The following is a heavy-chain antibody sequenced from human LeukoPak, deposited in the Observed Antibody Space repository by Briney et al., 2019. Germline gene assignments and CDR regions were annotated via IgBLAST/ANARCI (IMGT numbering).Heavy chain of an antibody. CDR1: GGSIRSYY. CDR2: IYYSGST. CDR3: ARDNYYDSSGYYSH. J-gene: IGHJ4*02. D-gene: IGHD3-22*01. V-gene: IGHV4-59*12. Sequence: PSETLSLTCTVSGGSIRSYYWSWIRQPPGKGLEWIGYIYYSGSTNYNPSLRSRVTISVDTSKNQFSLKLSSVTAADTAVYYCARDNYYDSSGYYSHWGQGTLVTVSS.